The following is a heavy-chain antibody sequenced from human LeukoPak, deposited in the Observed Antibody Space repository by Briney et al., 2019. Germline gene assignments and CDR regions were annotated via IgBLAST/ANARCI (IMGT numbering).Heavy chain of an antibody. D-gene: IGHD3-9*01. Sequence: SQTLSLTCTVSGGSISSGGYYWIWIRQHPGKGLEWIGYIYYSGSTYYNPSLKSRVTISVDTSKNQFSLKLSSVTAADTAVYYCARDLTGAYYFDYWGQGTLVTVSS. CDR3: ARDLTGAYYFDY. CDR2: IYYSGST. J-gene: IGHJ4*02. CDR1: GGSISSGGYY. V-gene: IGHV4-31*03.